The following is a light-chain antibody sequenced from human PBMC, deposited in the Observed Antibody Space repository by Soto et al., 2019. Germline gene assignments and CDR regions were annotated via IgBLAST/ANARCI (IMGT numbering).Light chain of an antibody. CDR2: SNN. CDR1: SSNIGSNT. V-gene: IGLV1-44*01. CDR3: AAWDDSLNGLVV. Sequence: QAVVTQPPSASGTPGQRVTISCSGSSSNIGSNTVNWYQQLPGTAPKLLIYSNNQRPSGVPDRFSGSKSGTSASLVISGLQSEDEADYYCAAWDDSLNGLVVFGGGTKLTVL. J-gene: IGLJ2*01.